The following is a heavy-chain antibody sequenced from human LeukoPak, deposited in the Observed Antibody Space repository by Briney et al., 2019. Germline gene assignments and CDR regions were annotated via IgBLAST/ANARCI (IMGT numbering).Heavy chain of an antibody. D-gene: IGHD3-10*01. CDR2: MSPYGGNT. V-gene: IGHV1-8*01. CDR3: ASHYYGSGSQIRRGGFDY. Sequence: ASVKVSCKASGYAFTTSDINWVRQATGQGLEWMGWMSPYGGNTRYAQKFQARITMTRNTSASTAYMELSSLTSEDTAVYYCASHYYGSGSQIRRGGFDYWGQGTLVTVSS. CDR1: GYAFTTSD. J-gene: IGHJ4*02.